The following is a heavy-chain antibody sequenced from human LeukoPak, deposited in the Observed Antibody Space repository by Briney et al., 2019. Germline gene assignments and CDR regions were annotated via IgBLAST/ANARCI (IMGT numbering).Heavy chain of an antibody. CDR3: ARGGSFVNY. J-gene: IGHJ4*02. CDR1: GFTFETYE. V-gene: IGHV3-48*03. D-gene: IGHD1-26*01. Sequence: GSLRLSCAASGFTFETYEMNWVRQTPGRGLEWVAYIGSGGSMRYYADSVKGRFTISRINAKNSLYLQMNSLRAEDTAVYYCARGGSFVNYWGQGTLVTVPS. CDR2: IGSGGSMR.